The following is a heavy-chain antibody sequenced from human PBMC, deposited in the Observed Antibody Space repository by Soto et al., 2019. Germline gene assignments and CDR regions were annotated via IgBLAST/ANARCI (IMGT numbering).Heavy chain of an antibody. Sequence: QVRLQHWGAGLLKPSETLSRTCAVYGGSLSGYSRSRIRQPPGGGLEWIGEINHSGSTNYNPSLKSRVTISVDTPKNQFSLNLTSVTAADTAVYYCAKGFGGRLYGPGSDAFDDWGQGILVTVSS. D-gene: IGHD3-10*01. CDR3: AKGFGGRLYGPGSDAFDD. CDR2: INHSGST. J-gene: IGHJ4*02. V-gene: IGHV4-34*01. CDR1: GGSLSGYS.